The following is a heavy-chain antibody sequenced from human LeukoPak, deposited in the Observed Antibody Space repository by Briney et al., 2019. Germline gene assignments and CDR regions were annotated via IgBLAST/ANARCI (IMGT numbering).Heavy chain of an antibody. CDR1: VGTFSSYA. CDR3: ARDNKPVPYYYYGMDV. CDR2: IIPILGIA. J-gene: IGHJ6*02. V-gene: IGHV1-69*04. D-gene: IGHD1/OR15-1a*01. Sequence: SVKVSRKSSVGTFSSYAISWVRQPPGQGLEWMGRIIPILGIANYTQKLRGRVTITADKSTSTAYMELSSLRSEDTAVYYCARDNKPVPYYYYGMDVWGQGTTVTVSS.